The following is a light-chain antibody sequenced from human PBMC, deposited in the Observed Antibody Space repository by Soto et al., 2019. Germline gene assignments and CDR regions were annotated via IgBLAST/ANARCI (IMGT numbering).Light chain of an antibody. Sequence: DIVMTQSPATLSVSPGETVTLSFRASQSVGRSVAWYQQKPGQAPRLLIYGASARATGIPDRFSGSGSGTFFTLTIISLQSEDFAVYYCQRYNNWPPWTFGQGTKVDIK. CDR1: QSVGRS. CDR2: GAS. J-gene: IGKJ1*01. V-gene: IGKV3-15*01. CDR3: QRYNNWPPWT.